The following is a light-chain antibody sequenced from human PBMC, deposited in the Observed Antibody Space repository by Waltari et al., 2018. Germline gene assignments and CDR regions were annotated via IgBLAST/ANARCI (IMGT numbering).Light chain of an antibody. CDR2: DDS. Sequence: SFVLTQPPSVSVAPGQTARITCGANNIGRKNVHWYQQKSGQAPVLVVYDDSDRPSGIPERFSGSNSGNTATLTIGRVEAGDEADFYCQVWDIDSDHPVFGTGTTVTVL. CDR1: NIGRKN. V-gene: IGLV3-21*02. J-gene: IGLJ1*01. CDR3: QVWDIDSDHPV.